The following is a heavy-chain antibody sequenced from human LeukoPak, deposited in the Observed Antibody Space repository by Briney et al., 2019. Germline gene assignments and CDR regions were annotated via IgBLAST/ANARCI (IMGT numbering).Heavy chain of an antibody. D-gene: IGHD3-9*01. CDR1: GFTFTNYA. Sequence: PGASLRLSCAASGFTFTNYAMSWVRHAPGKGLEWVSAITGSGGNTYYADSVKGRFTISRDNSKNTVFLQMNSLGAEDTAVYYCAKWGDYDVLTGYYVSDYWGQGTLVTVSS. J-gene: IGHJ4*02. V-gene: IGHV3-23*01. CDR3: AKWGDYDVLTGYYVSDY. CDR2: ITGSGGNT.